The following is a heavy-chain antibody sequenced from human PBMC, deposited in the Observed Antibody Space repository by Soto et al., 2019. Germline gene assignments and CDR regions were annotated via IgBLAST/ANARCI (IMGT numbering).Heavy chain of an antibody. D-gene: IGHD3-10*01. V-gene: IGHV5-51*01. CDR1: GYSFTNYW. CDR2: IDPGDSHT. Sequence: VESLKISCKTSGYSFTNYWISWVRQMPVKLLEWMGIIDPGDSHTRYSPSFQGQFTISADKSMSTAYLQWSSLKASDTAMYYCARKVVLGSGSYSYYGMDVWGQGTTVTVSS. J-gene: IGHJ6*02. CDR3: ARKVVLGSGSYSYYGMDV.